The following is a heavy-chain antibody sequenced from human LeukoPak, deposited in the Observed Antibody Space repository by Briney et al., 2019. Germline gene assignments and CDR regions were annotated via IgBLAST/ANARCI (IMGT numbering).Heavy chain of an antibody. CDR1: GYTFTSYG. Sequence: ASVKVSCKASGYTFTSYGISWVRQAPGQGLEWMGWISAYNGNTNYAQKLQGRVTMTTDTSTSTAYMELRSLRSDDTAVYYCARDGGYSGGWTNDPPFDYWGQGTLVTVSS. CDR2: ISAYNGNT. V-gene: IGHV1-18*04. CDR3: ARDGGYSGGWTNDPPFDY. J-gene: IGHJ4*02. D-gene: IGHD6-19*01.